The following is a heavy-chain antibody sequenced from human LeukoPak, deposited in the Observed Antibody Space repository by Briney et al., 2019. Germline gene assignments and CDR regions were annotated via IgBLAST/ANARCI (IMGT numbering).Heavy chain of an antibody. J-gene: IGHJ4*02. D-gene: IGHD3-10*01. V-gene: IGHV4-39*02. CDR1: GGSISSSSYY. CDR3: ASRGVIAARRPFDY. CDR2: IYYSGST. Sequence: PSETLSLTCTVSGGSISSSSYYWGWIRQPPGKGLEWIGSIYYSGSTYYNPSLKSRVTISVDTSKNHFSLKLSSVTAADTAVYYCASRGVIAARRPFDYWGQGTLVTVSS.